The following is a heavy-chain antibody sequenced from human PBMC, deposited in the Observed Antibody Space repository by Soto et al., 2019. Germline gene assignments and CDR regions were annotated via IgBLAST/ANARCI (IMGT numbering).Heavy chain of an antibody. Sequence: GGSLRLSCAASGFTFSSYSMNWVRQAPGKGLEWVSYISSSSSTIYYADSVKGRFTISRDNAKNSLYLQMNSLRAEDTAVYYCASAEIYCSGGSCPWGQGTLVTVSS. J-gene: IGHJ5*02. CDR2: ISSSSSTI. CDR1: GFTFSSYS. CDR3: ASAEIYCSGGSCP. D-gene: IGHD2-15*01. V-gene: IGHV3-48*01.